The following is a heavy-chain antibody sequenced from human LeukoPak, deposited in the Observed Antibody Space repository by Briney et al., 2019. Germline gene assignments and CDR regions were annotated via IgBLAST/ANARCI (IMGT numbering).Heavy chain of an antibody. J-gene: IGHJ6*02. V-gene: IGHV1-18*01. Sequence: ASVKVSCKASGYTFTSYGISWVRQAPGQGLEWMGWISGYNGDTNYAQKLQGRVTMTTDTSTSTAYMELRSLRSDDTAVYFCAREYSRAMDVWGQGTTVTVSS. CDR3: AREYSRAMDV. D-gene: IGHD6-13*01. CDR1: GYTFTSYG. CDR2: ISGYNGDT.